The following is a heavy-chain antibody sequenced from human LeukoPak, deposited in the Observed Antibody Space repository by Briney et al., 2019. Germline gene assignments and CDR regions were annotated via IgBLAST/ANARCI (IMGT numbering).Heavy chain of an antibody. D-gene: IGHD2-8*01. CDR2: FDPEDGET. CDR1: GYTLTELS. V-gene: IGHV1-24*01. J-gene: IGHJ3*02. Sequence: GASVKVSCKVSGYTLTELSMHWVRQAPGKGLEWMGGFDPEDGETIYAQKFQGRVTMTEDTSTDTAYMELSSLRSEDTAVYYCARDILGYCTNGVCPDAFDIWGQGTMVTVSS. CDR3: ARDILGYCTNGVCPDAFDI.